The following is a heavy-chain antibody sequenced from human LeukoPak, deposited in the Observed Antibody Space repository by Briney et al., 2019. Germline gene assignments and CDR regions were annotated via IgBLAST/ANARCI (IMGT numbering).Heavy chain of an antibody. CDR3: ARDRGYYYDSSGYYTSAFDI. D-gene: IGHD3-22*01. CDR2: IYHSGST. V-gene: IGHV4-38-2*02. Sequence: PSETLSLTCTVSGYSISSGYYWGWIRQPPGKGLGWIGSIYHSGSTYYNPSLKSRVTISVDTSKNQFSLKLSSVTAADTAVYYCARDRGYYYDSSGYYTSAFDIWGQGTTVTVSS. CDR1: GYSISSGYY. J-gene: IGHJ3*02.